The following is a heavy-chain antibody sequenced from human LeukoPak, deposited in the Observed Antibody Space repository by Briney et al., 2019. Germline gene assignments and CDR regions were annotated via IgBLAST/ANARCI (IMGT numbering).Heavy chain of an antibody. CDR3: TGTLIPGGFVHY. D-gene: IGHD3-16*01. Sequence: GGPLTLSCTVSVHPDSSNYESWARGSRGEGVVWVSVIYSGGSTYYADSVEGRFTISRHNSKNTVYLQMDSLRSDDTAVYYCTGTLIPGGFVHYWGQGTLSPSPQ. V-gene: IGHV3-53*04. J-gene: IGHJ4*02. CDR1: VHPDSSNY. CDR2: IYSGGST.